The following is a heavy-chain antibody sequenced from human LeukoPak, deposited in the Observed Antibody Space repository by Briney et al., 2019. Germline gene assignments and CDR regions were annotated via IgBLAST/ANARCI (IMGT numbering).Heavy chain of an antibody. V-gene: IGHV4-38-2*02. CDR3: ARKGYDFWGGSMGSFDI. Sequence: SETLSLTCTVSGYSISSGYYWGWIRQPPGKGLEWIGSIYHSGSTYYNPSLKSRVTISVDTSKNQFSLKLSSVTAADTAVYYCARKGYDFWGGSMGSFDIWGQGTMVTVSS. J-gene: IGHJ3*02. D-gene: IGHD3-3*01. CDR1: GYSISSGYY. CDR2: IYHSGST.